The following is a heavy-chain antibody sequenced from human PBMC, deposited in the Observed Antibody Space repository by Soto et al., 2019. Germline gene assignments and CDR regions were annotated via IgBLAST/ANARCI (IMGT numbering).Heavy chain of an antibody. J-gene: IGHJ5*02. CDR3: AKGEEGIQLWLPPHWFDP. CDR1: GFTFSSYA. V-gene: IGHV3-23*01. CDR2: ISGSGGST. Sequence: GGSLRLSCAASGFTFSSYAMSWVRQAPGKGLEWVSAISGSGGSTYYADSVKGRFTISRDNSKNTLYLQMNSLRAEDTAVYYCAKGEEGIQLWLPPHWFDPWGQGTLVTVSS. D-gene: IGHD5-18*01.